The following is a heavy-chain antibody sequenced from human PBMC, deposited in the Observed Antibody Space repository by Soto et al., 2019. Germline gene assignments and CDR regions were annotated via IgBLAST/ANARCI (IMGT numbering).Heavy chain of an antibody. D-gene: IGHD3-3*01. Sequence: SETLSLTCTVSGGSISSYYWSWIRQPPGKRLEWIGYIYYSGSTNYNPSLKSRVTISVDTSKNQFSLKLSSVTAADTAVYYCARAYYDFWSGWGYYYMDGWGKGTTVTVSS. J-gene: IGHJ6*03. CDR3: ARAYYDFWSGWGYYYMDG. CDR2: IYYSGST. CDR1: GGSISSYY. V-gene: IGHV4-59*01.